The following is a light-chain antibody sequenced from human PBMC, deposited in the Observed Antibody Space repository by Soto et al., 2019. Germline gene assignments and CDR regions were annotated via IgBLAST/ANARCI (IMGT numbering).Light chain of an antibody. CDR1: QSVGST. V-gene: IGKV3-15*01. J-gene: IGKJ1*01. CDR3: LQVDVYPWT. Sequence: THSLATLSVYTEERATLSCRASQSVGSTLAWYQQKPGQPPRLLIYDASTRATGIPARFSGSGSGTEFTLTISSLQPEDFAAYYCLQVDVYPWTSGQGAMADIK. CDR2: DAS.